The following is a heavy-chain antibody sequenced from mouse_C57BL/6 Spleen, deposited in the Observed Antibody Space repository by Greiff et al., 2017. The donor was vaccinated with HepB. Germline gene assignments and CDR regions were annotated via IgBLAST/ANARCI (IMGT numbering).Heavy chain of an antibody. V-gene: IGHV3-6*01. D-gene: IGHD1-1*01. CDR3: ARRGIYYGSYWYFDV. CDR1: GYSITSGYY. CDR2: ISYDGSN. J-gene: IGHJ1*03. Sequence: DVQLQESGPGLVKPSQSLSLTCSVTGYSITSGYYWNWIRQFPGNKLEWMGYISYDGSNNYNPSLKNRISITRDTSKNQFFLKLNSVTTEDTATYYCARRGIYYGSYWYFDVWGTGTTVTVSS.